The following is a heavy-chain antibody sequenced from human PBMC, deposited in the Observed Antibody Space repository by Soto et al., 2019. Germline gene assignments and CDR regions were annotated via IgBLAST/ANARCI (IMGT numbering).Heavy chain of an antibody. Sequence: GASVKVSCKASGYTFTSYGISWVRQAPGQGLEWMGWINAGNGNTKYSQKFQGRVTITSDTSASTAYMELSSLRSEDTAVYYCARDLGGWPDYWGQGTLVTVSS. V-gene: IGHV1-18*01. CDR3: ARDLGGWPDY. CDR2: INAGNGNT. CDR1: GYTFTSYG. J-gene: IGHJ4*02. D-gene: IGHD2-15*01.